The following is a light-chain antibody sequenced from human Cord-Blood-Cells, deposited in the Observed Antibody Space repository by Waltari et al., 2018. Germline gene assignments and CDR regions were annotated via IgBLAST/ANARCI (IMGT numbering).Light chain of an antibody. Sequence: QSALTQPRSVSGSPGQSVTISCTGTSSDVGGYNYVSWYQQHPGKAPKLRIYDVSKRHSGVTDRFSGSKSGNTASLTISGLQAEDEADYYCCSYAGSYTLYVFGTGTKVTVL. V-gene: IGLV2-11*01. CDR2: DVS. J-gene: IGLJ1*01. CDR1: SSDVGGYNY. CDR3: CSYAGSYTLYV.